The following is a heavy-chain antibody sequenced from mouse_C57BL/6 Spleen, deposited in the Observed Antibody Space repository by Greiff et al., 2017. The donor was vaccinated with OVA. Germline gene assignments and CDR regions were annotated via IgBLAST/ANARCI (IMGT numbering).Heavy chain of an antibody. J-gene: IGHJ4*01. Sequence: QVQLKQPGAELVKPGASVKLSCKASGYTFTSYWMHWVKQRPGQGLEWIGMIHPNSGSTNYNEKFKSKATLTVDKSSSTAYMQLSSLTSEDSAVYYCAREGGNSYYYAMDYWGQGTSVTVSS. V-gene: IGHV1-64*01. CDR2: IHPNSGST. CDR3: AREGGNSYYYAMDY. CDR1: GYTFTSYW. D-gene: IGHD2-1*01.